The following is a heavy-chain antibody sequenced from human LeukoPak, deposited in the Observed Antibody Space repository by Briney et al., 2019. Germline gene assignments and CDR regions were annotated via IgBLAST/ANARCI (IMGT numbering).Heavy chain of an antibody. CDR2: ISDSAST. V-gene: IGHV3-23*01. D-gene: IGHD3-22*01. J-gene: IGHJ4*02. CDR1: GFTFSTYA. Sequence: GGSLRLSCAASGFTFSTYAMTWVRQAPGKGLEWVSSISDSASTYYADSVKGRFTISRDNSKNTLYLQMNSLRAEDTAVYYCARDHHDYYDSSGYFDYWGQGTLVTVSS. CDR3: ARDHHDYYDSSGYFDY.